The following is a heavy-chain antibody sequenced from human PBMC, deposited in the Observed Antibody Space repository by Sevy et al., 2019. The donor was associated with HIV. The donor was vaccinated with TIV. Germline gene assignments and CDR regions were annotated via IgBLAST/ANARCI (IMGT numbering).Heavy chain of an antibody. V-gene: IGHV1-18*01. CDR3: ARGAEPRRVGGDYAEYFQH. Sequence: ASVKVSCKASGYTFTSYGISWVRQAPGQGLEWMGWISAYNGNTNYAQKLQGRVTMTTDTSTSTAYMELRSLRSDDTAVYYCARGAEPRRVGGDYAEYFQHWGQGTLVTVSS. CDR1: GYTFTSYG. CDR2: ISAYNGNT. D-gene: IGHD3-10*01. J-gene: IGHJ1*01.